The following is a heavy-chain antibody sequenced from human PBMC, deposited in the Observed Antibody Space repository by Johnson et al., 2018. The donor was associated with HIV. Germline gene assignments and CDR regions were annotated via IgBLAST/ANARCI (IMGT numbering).Heavy chain of an antibody. CDR2: IYSGGST. V-gene: IGHV3-66*02. Sequence: VQLVESGGGLVQPGGSLRVSCAASGFTVSSNYMSWVRQAPGKGLEWVSVIYSGGSTYYADSVKGRFTISRDNSKNTLYLQMNSLRAEDTAFYYCAKARVRYSSDVDALDIWGQGTMVTVSS. CDR1: GFTVSSNY. D-gene: IGHD6-19*01. CDR3: AKARVRYSSDVDALDI. J-gene: IGHJ3*02.